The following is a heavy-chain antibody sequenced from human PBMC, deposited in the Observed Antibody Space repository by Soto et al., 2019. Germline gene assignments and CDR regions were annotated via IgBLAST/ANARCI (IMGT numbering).Heavy chain of an antibody. V-gene: IGHV4-31*03. D-gene: IGHD4-17*01. CDR3: ARYTVTTTYYFDY. CDR2: IYYSGST. Sequence: QVHLQESGPGLVKPSQTLSLTCTVSGGSISSGAYYWSWIRHHPGKGLEWIGYIYYSGSTYYNPSLKRRITISVDTSKNQFSLKLSSVTAADTAVYYCARYTVTTTYYFDYWGQGTLVTVSS. J-gene: IGHJ4*02. CDR1: GGSISSGAYY.